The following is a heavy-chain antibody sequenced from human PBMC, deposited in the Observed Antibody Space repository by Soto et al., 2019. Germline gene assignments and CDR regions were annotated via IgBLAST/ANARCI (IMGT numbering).Heavy chain of an antibody. Sequence: PSDTLSLTCTVSGGSISSYYWSWIRQPPGKGLEWIGYIYYSGSTNYNPSLKSRVTISVDTSKNQFSLKLSSVTAADTAVYYCARFTSYYDSSGFDYWGQGTLVTVSS. CDR1: GGSISSYY. V-gene: IGHV4-59*08. CDR3: ARFTSYYDSSGFDY. J-gene: IGHJ4*02. CDR2: IYYSGST. D-gene: IGHD3-22*01.